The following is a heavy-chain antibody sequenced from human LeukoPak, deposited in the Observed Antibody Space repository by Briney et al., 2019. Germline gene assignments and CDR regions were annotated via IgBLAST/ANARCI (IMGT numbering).Heavy chain of an antibody. CDR1: GFTFSSYW. D-gene: IGHD5-12*01. CDR3: ARESKYSGYPFDY. V-gene: IGHV3-74*01. J-gene: IGHJ4*02. CDR2: VNSDGSGT. Sequence: GESLKISCAASGFTFSSYWMHWVRQAPGKGLVWVSRVNSDGSGTTYADSVKGRFTISKDNAKNTLYLQMNSLRAEDTAVYYCARESKYSGYPFDYWGQGTLVTVSS.